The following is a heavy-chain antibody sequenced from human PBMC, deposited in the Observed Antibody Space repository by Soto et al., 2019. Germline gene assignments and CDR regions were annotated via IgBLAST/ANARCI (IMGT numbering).Heavy chain of an antibody. D-gene: IGHD3-10*01. CDR1: GGSISSGDYY. J-gene: IGHJ5*02. Sequence: SETLSLTCTVSGGSISSGDYYWSWIRQPPGKGLEWIGYIYYSGSTYYNPSLKSRVTISVDTSKNYFSLNLSSVTAADTAVFYCAKTTYYYGSGSYYRWFDPWGHGTLVTVSS. CDR2: IYYSGST. V-gene: IGHV4-30-4*01. CDR3: AKTTYYYGSGSYYRWFDP.